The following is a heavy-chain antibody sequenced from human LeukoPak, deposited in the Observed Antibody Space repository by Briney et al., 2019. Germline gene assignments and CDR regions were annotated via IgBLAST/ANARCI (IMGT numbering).Heavy chain of an antibody. J-gene: IGHJ5*02. D-gene: IGHD2-15*01. CDR1: GGTFSSYA. Sequence: ASVKVSCKASGGTFSSYAISWVRQAPGQGLEWMGGIIPIFGTANYAQKFQGRVTITADESTSTAYMGLSSLRSEDTAVYYCARTTLNPNWFDPWGQGTLVTVSS. CDR2: IIPIFGTA. V-gene: IGHV1-69*01. CDR3: ARTTLNPNWFDP.